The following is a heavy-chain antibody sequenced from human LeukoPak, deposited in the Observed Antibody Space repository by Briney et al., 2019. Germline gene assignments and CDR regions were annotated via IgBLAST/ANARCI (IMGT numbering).Heavy chain of an antibody. D-gene: IGHD3-3*01. CDR2: ISGSGGST. CDR1: GFTFSSYA. CDR3: ARGYDFWSGYNRALNY. V-gene: IGHV3-23*01. J-gene: IGHJ4*02. Sequence: GGSLRLSCAASGFTFSSYAMSWVRQAPGKGLEWVSAISGSGGSTYYADSVKGRFTISRDNAKNSLYLQMNSLRAEDTAVYYCARGYDFWSGYNRALNYWGQGTLVTVSS.